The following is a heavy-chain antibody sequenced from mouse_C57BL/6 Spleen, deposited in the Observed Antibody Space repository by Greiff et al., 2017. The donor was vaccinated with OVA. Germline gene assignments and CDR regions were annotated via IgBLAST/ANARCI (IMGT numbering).Heavy chain of an antibody. CDR1: GFTFSDYG. Sequence: DVKLVESGGGLVKPGGSLKLSCAASGFTFSDYGMHWVRQAPEKGLEWVAYISSGSSTIYYADTVKGRFTISRDNAKNTLFLQMTSLRSEDTAMYYCAREEITYWYFDVWGTGTTVTVSS. J-gene: IGHJ1*03. D-gene: IGHD1-1*01. CDR2: ISSGSSTI. V-gene: IGHV5-17*01. CDR3: AREEITYWYFDV.